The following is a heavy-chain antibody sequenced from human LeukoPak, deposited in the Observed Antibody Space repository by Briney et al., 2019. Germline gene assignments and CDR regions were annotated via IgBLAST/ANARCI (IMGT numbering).Heavy chain of an antibody. J-gene: IGHJ6*02. CDR1: RFLFRSYG. CDR3: ASDTSLASTGLYYGMDV. Sequence: GGSLRLSCVASRFLFRSYGMHWVRQAPGKGLEGVAFIGSDGGSKFYGDSVKGRFTISRDNSRNTLYLEMNGLGSDDTAVYFCASDTSLASTGLYYGMDVWGQGTTVSVSS. D-gene: IGHD5-12*01. CDR2: IGSDGGSK. V-gene: IGHV3-30*02.